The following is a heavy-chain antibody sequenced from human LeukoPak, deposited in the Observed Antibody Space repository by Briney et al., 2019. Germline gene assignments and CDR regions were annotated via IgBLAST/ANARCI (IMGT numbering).Heavy chain of an antibody. J-gene: IGHJ4*02. V-gene: IGHV3-66*01. CDR1: GFTVSSNY. CDR2: IYSGGST. D-gene: IGHD2-21*02. CDR3: ARGSCGGDCYLRPTHDLYYFDY. Sequence: GGSLRLSCAASGFTVSSNYMSWVRQAPGKGLEWVSVIYSGGSTYYADSVKGRFTISRDNSKNTLYLQMNSLRAEDTAVYYCARGSCGGDCYLRPTHDLYYFDYWGQGTLVTVSS.